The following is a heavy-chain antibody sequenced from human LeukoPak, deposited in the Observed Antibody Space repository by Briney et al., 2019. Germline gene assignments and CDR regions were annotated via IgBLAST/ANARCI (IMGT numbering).Heavy chain of an antibody. Sequence: SETLSLTCTVSGGSIRNYYWSWIRQPPGKGLGYIGYIYSSGNTDYNPSLKSRVTMSVDTSKNQFSLKLSSVTAADTAVYYCARGGYNPFDYWGQGTLVTVSS. D-gene: IGHD5-24*01. CDR1: GGSIRNYY. J-gene: IGHJ4*02. CDR3: ARGGYNPFDY. V-gene: IGHV4-4*09. CDR2: IYSSGNT.